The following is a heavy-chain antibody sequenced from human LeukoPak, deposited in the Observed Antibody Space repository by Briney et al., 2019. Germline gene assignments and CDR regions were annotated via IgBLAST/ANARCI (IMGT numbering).Heavy chain of an antibody. J-gene: IGHJ6*02. CDR3: ARGGGRHGSTPYERDYYYYGMDV. Sequence: AASVTVSFKASGYTFTNYGISWVRQAPGQGLEWMGWISAYNGNTGYAQKFQGRVTMTRNTSIRTAYMELRSLRSEDTAVYYCARGGGRHGSTPYERDYYYYGMDVWGQGTTVTVSS. V-gene: IGHV1-18*01. CDR2: ISAYNGNT. CDR1: GYTFTNYG. D-gene: IGHD2-15*01.